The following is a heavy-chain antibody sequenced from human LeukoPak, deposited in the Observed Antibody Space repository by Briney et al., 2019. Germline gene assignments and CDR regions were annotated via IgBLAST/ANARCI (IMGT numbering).Heavy chain of an antibody. CDR1: GYSISSGYY. Sequence: PSETLSLTCTVSGYSISSGYYWGWIRQPPGKGLEWIGSIYHSGSTYYNPSLKSRVTISVDTSKNQFSLKLSSVTAADTAVYYCASRRRDGYNFDAFDIWGQGTMVSFSS. D-gene: IGHD5-24*01. J-gene: IGHJ3*02. V-gene: IGHV4-38-2*02. CDR3: ASRRRDGYNFDAFDI. CDR2: IYHSGST.